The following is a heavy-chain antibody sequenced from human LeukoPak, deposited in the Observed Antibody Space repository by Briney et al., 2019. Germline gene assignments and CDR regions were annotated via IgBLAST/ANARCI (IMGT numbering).Heavy chain of an antibody. CDR1: GFTFSSYA. CDR2: IRYDGSNK. Sequence: GGSLRLSCAASGFTFSSYAMSWVRQAPGKGLEWVAFIRYDGSNKYYADSVKGRFTISRDNSKNTLYLQMNSLRAEDTAVYYCAKEGSIFGVVRGYYFDYWGQGTLVTVSS. D-gene: IGHD3-3*01. V-gene: IGHV3-30*02. J-gene: IGHJ4*02. CDR3: AKEGSIFGVVRGYYFDY.